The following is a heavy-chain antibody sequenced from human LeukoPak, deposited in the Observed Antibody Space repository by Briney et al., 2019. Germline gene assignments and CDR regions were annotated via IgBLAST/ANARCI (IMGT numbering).Heavy chain of an antibody. J-gene: IGHJ6*03. CDR2: ISAYNGDT. V-gene: IGHV1-18*01. Sequence: ASVKVSCKTSGYTFTNYGISWVRQAPEQGLEWVGWISAYNGDTNYLQNLQGRVTMTTDTTTNTAYMEMRSLRSDDTAIYYCARDDYNLRGHFYFMDVWGKGTTVTVSS. CDR1: GYTFTNYG. D-gene: IGHD4/OR15-4a*01. CDR3: ARDDYNLRGHFYFMDV.